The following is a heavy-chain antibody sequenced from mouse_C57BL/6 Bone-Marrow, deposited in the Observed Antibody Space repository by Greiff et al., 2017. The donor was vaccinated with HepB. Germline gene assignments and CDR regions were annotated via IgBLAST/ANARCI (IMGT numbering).Heavy chain of an antibody. D-gene: IGHD3-3*01. V-gene: IGHV1-22*01. CDR3: AGEKGRLDY. CDR1: GYTFTDYN. CDR2: INPNNGGT. Sequence: EVMLVESGPELVKPGASVKMSCKASGYTFTDYNMHWVKQSNGKSLEWIGYINPNNGGTSYNQKFKGKATLTVNKSSSTAYMELRSLTSEDSAVYYCAGEKGRLDYWGQGTTLTVSS. J-gene: IGHJ2*01.